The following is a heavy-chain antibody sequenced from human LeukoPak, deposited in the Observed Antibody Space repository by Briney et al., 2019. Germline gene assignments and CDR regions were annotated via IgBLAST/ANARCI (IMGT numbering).Heavy chain of an antibody. CDR2: ISEGGDLI. CDR3: ARDSGSGTSGNEFDY. CDR1: GFTFSSHE. V-gene: IGHV3-48*03. J-gene: IGHJ4*02. Sequence: PGGSLRLSCAASGFTFSSHEMNWVRKAPGKGLEWVSYISEGGDLIYYAEFVKGRFTVSRDNAKNVLSLQMSGLRVEDTAVYYCARDSGSGTSGNEFDYWGQGTLVSVSS. D-gene: IGHD1/OR15-1a*01.